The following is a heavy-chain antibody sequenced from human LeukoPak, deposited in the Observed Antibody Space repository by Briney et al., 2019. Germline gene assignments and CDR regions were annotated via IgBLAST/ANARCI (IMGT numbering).Heavy chain of an antibody. Sequence: GGSLRLSCAASGFTFSSYSMNWVRQAPGKGLEWVSSISSSSCYIYYADSVKGRFTISRDNAKNSLYLQMNSLRAEDTAVYYCATEGGGRYCSSTSCYDNYYGMDVWGQGTPVTVSS. CDR2: ISSSSCYI. V-gene: IGHV3-21*01. CDR3: ATEGGGRYCSSTSCYDNYYGMDV. D-gene: IGHD2-2*01. CDR1: GFTFSSYS. J-gene: IGHJ6*02.